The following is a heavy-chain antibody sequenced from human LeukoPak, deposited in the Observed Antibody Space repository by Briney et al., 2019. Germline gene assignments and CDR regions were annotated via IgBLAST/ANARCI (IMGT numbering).Heavy chain of an antibody. J-gene: IGHJ4*02. CDR3: AKRMVTAIAFDY. CDR1: GFTFSSYG. D-gene: IGHD2-21*02. Sequence: GGSLRLSCAASGFTFSSYGMHWVRQAPGKGLEWVAFIRYDGSNKYYADSVKGRFTISRDNSKNTLYLQMNSLRAEDTAVYYCAKRMVTAIAFDYWGQGTLVTVSS. CDR2: IRYDGSNK. V-gene: IGHV3-30*02.